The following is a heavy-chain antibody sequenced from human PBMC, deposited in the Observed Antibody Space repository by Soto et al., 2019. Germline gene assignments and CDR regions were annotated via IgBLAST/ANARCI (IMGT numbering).Heavy chain of an antibody. J-gene: IGHJ4*02. Sequence: EVQLVESGGGLVQPGGSLRLSCAASGFTFSSYAMHWVRQAPGKGLEYVSAISSNGGSTYYANSVKGRFTISRDNSKNTLYLQMGSRRAEDMAVYYCARVATTDIIIDYWGQGTLVTVSS. CDR1: GFTFSSYA. CDR2: ISSNGGST. D-gene: IGHD1-26*01. V-gene: IGHV3-64*01. CDR3: ARVATTDIIIDY.